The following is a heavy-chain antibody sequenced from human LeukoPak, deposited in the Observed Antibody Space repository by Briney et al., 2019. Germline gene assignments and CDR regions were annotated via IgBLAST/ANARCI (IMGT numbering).Heavy chain of an antibody. V-gene: IGHV3-74*01. CDR1: GFTFSTSW. D-gene: IGHD7-27*01. CDR3: VRALLGTSDY. J-gene: IGHJ4*02. Sequence: GGSLRLSCAASGFTFSTSWMHWVRQAPGKGLVWVSRINPDGSITNYADSVKGRFTISRDNANNMLYLLMNSLSVDDTAVYYCVRALLGTSDYWGQGTLVTVSS. CDR2: INPDGSIT.